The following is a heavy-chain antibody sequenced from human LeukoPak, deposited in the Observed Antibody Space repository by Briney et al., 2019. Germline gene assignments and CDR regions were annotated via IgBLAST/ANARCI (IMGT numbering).Heavy chain of an antibody. Sequence: SETLSLTCTVSGDSMSGYYWSWNRQSPGKGLEWIGYIYYSGSTNYNPSLKSRVTISVDTSKNQFSLKLSSVTAADTAVYYCAREVASSPNWFDPWGQGTLVTVSS. D-gene: IGHD5-12*01. CDR3: AREVASSPNWFDP. CDR1: GDSMSGYY. CDR2: IYYSGST. J-gene: IGHJ5*02. V-gene: IGHV4-59*01.